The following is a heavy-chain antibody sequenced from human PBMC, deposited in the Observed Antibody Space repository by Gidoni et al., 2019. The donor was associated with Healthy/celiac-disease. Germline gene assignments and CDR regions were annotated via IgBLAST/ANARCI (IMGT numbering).Heavy chain of an antibody. V-gene: IGHV3-66*01. D-gene: IGHD1-26*01. CDR2: ISSGGST. J-gene: IGHJ6*02. Sequence: EVQLVESGRGLVQPGGSLRLSCAAAGFTVSSNYMSWVRQAPGKGLEWVAVISSGGSTYYADSVKGRFTISRDNSKNTLYLQMNSLRAEDTAVYYCARDLWDDYYYGMDVWGQGTTVTVSS. CDR3: ARDLWDDYYYGMDV. CDR1: GFTVSSNY.